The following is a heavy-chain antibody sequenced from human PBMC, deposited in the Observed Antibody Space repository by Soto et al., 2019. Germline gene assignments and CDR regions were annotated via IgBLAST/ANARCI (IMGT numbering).Heavy chain of an antibody. Sequence: TSETLSLTCTVSGGSISSYYWSWIRQPPGKGLEWIGYISYRGNTNYNPSLKSRVTISGDTSKNQFSLKLSSVTAADTAVYYCARHMTTVILFDHWGQGSLDTVSS. D-gene: IGHD4-4*01. CDR2: ISYRGNT. CDR3: ARHMTTVILFDH. J-gene: IGHJ5*02. V-gene: IGHV4-59*01. CDR1: GGSISSYY.